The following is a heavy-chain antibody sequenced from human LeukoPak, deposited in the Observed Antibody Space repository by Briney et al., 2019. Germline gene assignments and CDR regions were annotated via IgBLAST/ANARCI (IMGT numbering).Heavy chain of an antibody. Sequence: SVKVSCKASGGTFSSYAISWVRQAPGQGLEWMGRIIPIFGTANYAQKFQGSVTITADKSTSTAYMELSSLRSEDTAVYYCAREDTTTVVGEAFDYWGQGTLVTVSS. CDR2: IIPIFGTA. D-gene: IGHD3-10*01. V-gene: IGHV1-69*06. CDR1: GGTFSSYA. J-gene: IGHJ4*02. CDR3: AREDTTTVVGEAFDY.